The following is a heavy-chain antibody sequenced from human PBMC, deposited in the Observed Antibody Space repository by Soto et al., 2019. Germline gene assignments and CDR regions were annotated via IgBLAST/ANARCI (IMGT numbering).Heavy chain of an antibody. CDR1: GFTFSSYA. V-gene: IGHV3-30*04. Sequence: GGSLRLSCAASGFTFSSYAMHWVRQAPGKGLEWVAVISYDGSNKYYADSVKGRFTISRDNSKNTLYLQMNSLRAEDTAVYYCARDVDTAFRQPYFDYWGQGTLVTVSS. D-gene: IGHD5-18*01. J-gene: IGHJ4*02. CDR2: ISYDGSNK. CDR3: ARDVDTAFRQPYFDY.